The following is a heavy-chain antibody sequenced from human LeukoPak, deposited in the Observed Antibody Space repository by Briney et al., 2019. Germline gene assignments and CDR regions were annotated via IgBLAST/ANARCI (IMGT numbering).Heavy chain of an antibody. CDR2: INTNTGNP. D-gene: IGHD3-22*01. Sequence: ASVKVSCKASGYIFTGYYMHWVRQAPGQGLEWMGWINTNTGNPTYAQGFTGRFVFSLDTSVNTAYLQISSLKAEDTAVYYCVRGTTYYYDSSGDYWGQGTLVTVSS. CDR3: VRGTTYYYDSSGDY. J-gene: IGHJ4*02. CDR1: GYIFTGYY. V-gene: IGHV7-4-1*02.